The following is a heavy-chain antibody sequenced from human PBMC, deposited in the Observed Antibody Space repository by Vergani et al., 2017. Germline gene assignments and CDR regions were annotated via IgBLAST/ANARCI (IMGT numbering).Heavy chain of an antibody. CDR1: GYTFTSYA. Sequence: QVQLVQSGAEVKKPGASVKVSCKASGYTFTSYAMHWVRQAPGQRLEGMGWINTGNGNTKYSQKFQGRVTITADTSTDTAYMELSSLRSEDTAVYYCATVPVSNWNDGMDVWGQGTTVTVSS. J-gene: IGHJ6*02. CDR2: INTGNGNT. V-gene: IGHV1-3*04. CDR3: ATVPVSNWNDGMDV. D-gene: IGHD1-1*01.